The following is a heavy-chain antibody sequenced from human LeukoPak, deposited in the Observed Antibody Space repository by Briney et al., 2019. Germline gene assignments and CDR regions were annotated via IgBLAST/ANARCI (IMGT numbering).Heavy chain of an antibody. CDR1: GYSFTNYL. D-gene: IGHD3-10*01. CDR2: IYPGDSDT. Sequence: GESLKISCKGSGYSFTNYLIGWVRQLPGKGLEWMGIIYPGDSDTRYSPSFQGLVTISADKSISTAYLQWSSLKASDTAMYFCARRDGSGSPHFDYWGQGTLVTVSS. CDR3: ARRDGSGSPHFDY. J-gene: IGHJ4*02. V-gene: IGHV5-51*01.